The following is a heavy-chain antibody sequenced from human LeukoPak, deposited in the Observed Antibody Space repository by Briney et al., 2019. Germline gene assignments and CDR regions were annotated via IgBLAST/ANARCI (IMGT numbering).Heavy chain of an antibody. CDR3: ARELWFGDDY. Sequence: SVKVSCRASGGTFSSYAISWVRQAPGQGLEWMGGIIPIFGTANYAQKFQGRVTITADKSTSTAYMELRSLRSDDTAVYYCARELWFGDDYWGQGTLVTVSS. CDR2: IIPIFGTA. D-gene: IGHD3-10*01. CDR1: GGTFSSYA. V-gene: IGHV1-69*06. J-gene: IGHJ4*02.